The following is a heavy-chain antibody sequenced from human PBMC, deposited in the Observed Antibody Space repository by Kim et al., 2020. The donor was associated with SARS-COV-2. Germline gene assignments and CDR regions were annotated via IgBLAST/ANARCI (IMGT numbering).Heavy chain of an antibody. V-gene: IGHV1-58*01. CDR3: AAVSHPYCSSTSCYYWPFDY. CDR2: IVVGSGNT. D-gene: IGHD2-2*01. CDR1: GFTFTSSA. Sequence: SVKVSCKASGFTFTSSAVQWVRQARGQRLEWIGWIVVGSGNTNYAQKFQERVTITRDMSTSTAYMELSSLRSEDTAVYYCAAVSHPYCSSTSCYYWPFDYWGQGTLVTVSS. J-gene: IGHJ4*02.